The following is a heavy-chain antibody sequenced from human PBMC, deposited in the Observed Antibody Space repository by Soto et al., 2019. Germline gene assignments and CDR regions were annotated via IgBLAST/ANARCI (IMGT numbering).Heavy chain of an antibody. CDR2: INAGNGNT. J-gene: IGHJ6*02. V-gene: IGHV1-3*01. CDR1: GYTFTSYA. D-gene: IGHD1-26*01. CDR3: ARGPYLLDSGGFGGYYYYYGMDP. Sequence: ASVKVSCKASGYTFTSYAMHWVRQAPGQRLEWMGWINAGNGNTKYSQKFQGRVTITRDTSASTAYMELSSLRSEDTAVYYCARGPYLLDSGGFGGYYYYYGMDPWGQGTLVTVSS.